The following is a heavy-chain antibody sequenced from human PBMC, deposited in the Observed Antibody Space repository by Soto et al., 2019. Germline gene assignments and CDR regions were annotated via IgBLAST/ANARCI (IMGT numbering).Heavy chain of an antibody. CDR1: GFTFSTFA. Sequence: QVQLVESGGGVVQPGRSLRLSCAASGFTFSTFAMNWVRQAPGKGLEWVAIIWSDGNHKFYADSVKGRFTISRDNSKNTLYLEMDSLRAEDTAIYYCATRVWGTVIIQPAAMPFDYWGQGTLVTVSS. V-gene: IGHV3-33*01. CDR2: IWSDGNHK. J-gene: IGHJ4*02. D-gene: IGHD2-2*01. CDR3: ATRVWGTVIIQPAAMPFDY.